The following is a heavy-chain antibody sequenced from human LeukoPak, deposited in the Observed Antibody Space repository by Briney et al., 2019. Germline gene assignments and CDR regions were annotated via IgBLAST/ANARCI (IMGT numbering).Heavy chain of an antibody. D-gene: IGHD3-10*01. Sequence: ASVKVSCKASGYTFTSYGISWVRQAPGQGLEWMGWTNPNSGNTGYVQKFQGRVTMTRNTSINTAYMELSSLRSEDTAVYYCAREVVRGVRGPLDYWGQGTLVTVSS. CDR3: AREVVRGVRGPLDY. CDR2: TNPNSGNT. V-gene: IGHV1-8*02. J-gene: IGHJ4*02. CDR1: GYTFTSYG.